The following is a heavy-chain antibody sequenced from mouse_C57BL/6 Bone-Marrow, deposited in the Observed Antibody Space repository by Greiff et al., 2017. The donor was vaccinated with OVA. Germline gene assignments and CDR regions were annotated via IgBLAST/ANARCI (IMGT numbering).Heavy chain of an antibody. D-gene: IGHD1-1*01. V-gene: IGHV5-4*01. CDR1: GFTFSSYA. CDR3: ARENYYGSSLGWFAY. Sequence: EVKVVESGGGLVKPGGSLKLSCAASGFTFSSYAMSWVRQTPEKRLEWVATISDGGSYTYYPDNVKGRFTISRDNAKNNLYLQMSHLKSEDTAMYYCARENYYGSSLGWFAYWGQGTLVTVSA. CDR2: ISDGGSYT. J-gene: IGHJ3*01.